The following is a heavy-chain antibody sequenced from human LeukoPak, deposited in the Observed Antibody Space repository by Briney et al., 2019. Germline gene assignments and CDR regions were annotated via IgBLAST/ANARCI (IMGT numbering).Heavy chain of an antibody. CDR3: ARDLDSSSWSICYFDY. V-gene: IGHV1-46*01. CDR2: INPSGGST. Sequence: ASVKVSCKASGYTFTGYYIHWVRQAPGQGLEWMVIINPSGGSTSYAQRFQGRVTMTRDTSTSTIYMELNSLRSEDTAVYYCARDLDSSSWSICYFDYWGQGTLVTVFS. CDR1: GYTFTGYY. J-gene: IGHJ4*02. D-gene: IGHD6-13*01.